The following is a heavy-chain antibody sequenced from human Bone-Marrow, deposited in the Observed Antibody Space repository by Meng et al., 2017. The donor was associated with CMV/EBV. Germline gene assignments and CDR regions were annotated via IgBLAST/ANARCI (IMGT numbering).Heavy chain of an antibody. CDR1: GGSFSGYY. J-gene: IGHJ5*02. CDR3: ARVGRFLNWFDP. V-gene: IGHV4-34*01. Sequence: SETLSLTCAVYGGSFSGYYWSWIRQPPGKGLEWIGEINHSGSTNYNPSLKSRVTISVDTSKNQFSLKLSSVTAADTAVYYCARVGRFLNWFDPWGQGPLVTVSS. CDR2: INHSGST. D-gene: IGHD3-10*01.